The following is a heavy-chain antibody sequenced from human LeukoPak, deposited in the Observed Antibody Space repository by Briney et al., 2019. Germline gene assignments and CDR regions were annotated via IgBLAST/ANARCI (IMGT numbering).Heavy chain of an antibody. J-gene: IGHJ4*02. CDR1: GFTFSSYA. D-gene: IGHD2-15*01. Sequence: GGSLRLSCAASGFTFSSYAMSWVRQAPGKGLEWVSAISGSGGSTYYAGSVKGRFTISRDNSKNTLYLQMNSLRAEDTAVYYCAKVGYCSGGSCYYPPSDFDYWGQGNLVTVSS. CDR3: AKVGYCSGGSCYYPPSDFDY. V-gene: IGHV3-23*01. CDR2: ISGSGGST.